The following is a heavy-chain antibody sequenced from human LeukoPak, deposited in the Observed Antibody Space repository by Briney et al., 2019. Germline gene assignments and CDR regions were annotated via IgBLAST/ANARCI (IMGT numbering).Heavy chain of an antibody. CDR1: GFTFSSYA. Sequence: PGGSLRLSCAASGFTFSSYAMHWVRQAPGKGLEWVAVISYDGSNKYYADSVKGRFTISRDNSKNTLHLQMNSLRAEDTAVYYCARANYDFWSGYPNWFDPWGQGTLVTVSS. V-gene: IGHV3-30*04. J-gene: IGHJ5*02. CDR3: ARANYDFWSGYPNWFDP. D-gene: IGHD3-3*01. CDR2: ISYDGSNK.